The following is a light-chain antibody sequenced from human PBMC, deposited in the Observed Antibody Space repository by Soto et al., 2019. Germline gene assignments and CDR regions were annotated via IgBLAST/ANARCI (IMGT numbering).Light chain of an antibody. CDR2: EVS. Sequence: QSAVTQPAYVSGSPGQSITISCTGTSSDVGGYKYVSWYQQHPDKAPKLIIFEVSNRPSGISSRFSGSKSGNTASLTISGLQAEDEADYYCASYTSSSTSVIFGRGTKVTVL. CDR1: SSDVGGYKY. CDR3: ASYTSSSTSVI. J-gene: IGLJ2*01. V-gene: IGLV2-14*01.